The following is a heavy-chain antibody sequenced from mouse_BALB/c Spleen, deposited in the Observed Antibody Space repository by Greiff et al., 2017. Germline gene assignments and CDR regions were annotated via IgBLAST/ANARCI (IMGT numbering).Heavy chain of an antibody. CDR1: GFTFSSYA. CDR3: ARRITTVAEGGFDY. Sequence: EVMLVESGGGLVKPGGSLKLSCAASGFTFSSYAMSWVRQTPEKRLEWVASISSGGSTYYPDSVKGRFTISRDNARNILYLQMSSLRSEDTAMYYCARRITTVAEGGFDYWGQGTTLTVSS. V-gene: IGHV5-6-5*01. CDR2: ISSGGST. D-gene: IGHD1-1*01. J-gene: IGHJ2*01.